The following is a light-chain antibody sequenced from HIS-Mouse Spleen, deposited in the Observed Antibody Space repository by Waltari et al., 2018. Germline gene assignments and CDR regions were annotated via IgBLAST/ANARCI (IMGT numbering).Light chain of an antibody. CDR3: QQYNNWPLT. V-gene: IGKV3-15*01. CDR1: QSVSSN. CDR2: GAS. J-gene: IGKJ4*01. Sequence: EIVMTQSPATLSVSQGERATLSCRASQSVSSNLAWYQQKPGQAPRLLIYGASTRATGIPARFSGSGSGTEFTLNISSLQSEDFAVYYCQQYNNWPLTFGGGTKVEIK.